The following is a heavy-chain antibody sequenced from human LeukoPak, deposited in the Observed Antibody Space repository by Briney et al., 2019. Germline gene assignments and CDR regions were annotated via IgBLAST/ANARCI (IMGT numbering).Heavy chain of an antibody. CDR1: GFTFSSYW. CDR3: ARDLATSGKYYYYYYMDV. Sequence: GGSLRLSCAASGFTFSSYWMSWVRQAPGKGLEWVANIKQDGSEKYYVDPVKGRFTIPRDNAKNSLYLQMNSLRAEDTAVYYCARDLATSGKYYYYYYMDVWGKGTTVTVSS. CDR2: IKQDGSEK. D-gene: IGHD3-10*01. J-gene: IGHJ6*03. V-gene: IGHV3-7*01.